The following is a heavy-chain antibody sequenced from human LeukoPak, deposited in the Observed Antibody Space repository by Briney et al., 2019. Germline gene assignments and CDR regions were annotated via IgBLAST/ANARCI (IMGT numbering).Heavy chain of an antibody. CDR3: ATSAASAPRYFDY. CDR1: GYSISRFYY. Sequence: SGTLSLTCAVSGYSISRFYYWGWIRQPPGKGLEWIASIYHSGSTYYNPSLKSRITISVDTSKNQFSLKLTSVTAADAAVYYCATSAASAPRYFDYWGQGILVAVSS. D-gene: IGHD6-13*01. V-gene: IGHV4-38-2*01. CDR2: IYHSGST. J-gene: IGHJ4*02.